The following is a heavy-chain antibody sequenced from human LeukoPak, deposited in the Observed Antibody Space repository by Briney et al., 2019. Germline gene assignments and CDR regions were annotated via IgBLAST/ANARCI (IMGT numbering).Heavy chain of an antibody. D-gene: IGHD1-20*01. CDR3: ARMELGDNWNFYYYMDV. V-gene: IGHV1-18*01. CDR1: GYTFTSYG. Sequence: ASVKVSCKASGYTFTSYGISWVRQAPGQGLEWMGWISAHNGNTNYAQKLQGRVTMTTDTSTSTAYMELRSLRSDDTAVYYCARMELGDNWNFYYYMDVWGKGTTVTVSS. CDR2: ISAHNGNT. J-gene: IGHJ6*03.